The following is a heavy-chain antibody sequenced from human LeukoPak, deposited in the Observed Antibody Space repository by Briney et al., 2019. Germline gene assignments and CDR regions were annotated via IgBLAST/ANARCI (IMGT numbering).Heavy chain of an antibody. CDR1: GGSISSYY. V-gene: IGHV4-4*07. Sequence: PSETLSLTCTVSGGSISSYYWSWIRQPAGKGLEWIGRIYTSGTTHYNPSLKSRVIVSLDKSKNQFSLILRSVTAADTAVYYCATDRGYYDTIGYTYNWFDPWGQGTLVTVSS. D-gene: IGHD3-22*01. CDR2: IYTSGTT. CDR3: ATDRGYYDTIGYTYNWFDP. J-gene: IGHJ5*02.